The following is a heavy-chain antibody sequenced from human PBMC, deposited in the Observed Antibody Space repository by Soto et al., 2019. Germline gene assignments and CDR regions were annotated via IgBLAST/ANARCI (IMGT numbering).Heavy chain of an antibody. J-gene: IGHJ4*01. CDR2: IIPILGIA. V-gene: IGHV1-69*08. Sequence: QVQLVQSGAEVKKPGSSVKVSCKASGGTFSSYTIYWVRQAPGQGLEWMGRIIPILGIANYAQKFQGRVTITADKSTSTAYMELSSLRSEDTAVYYCARDRVDYGDFNWGHGILVTVSS. CDR3: ARDRVDYGDFN. CDR1: GGTFSSYT. D-gene: IGHD4-17*01.